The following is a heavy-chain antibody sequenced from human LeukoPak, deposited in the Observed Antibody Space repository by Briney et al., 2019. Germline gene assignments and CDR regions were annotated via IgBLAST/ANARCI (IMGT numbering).Heavy chain of an antibody. J-gene: IGHJ4*02. CDR3: ARVTGYMIEDYFDY. CDR2: IYYSGNT. Sequence: SETPSLTCTVSGVSIRSSNSYWGWIRQPPGKGLEWIGSIYYSGNTYYNASVKSRVTISLDSSKNQFSLMLSSVAAADTAVYYCARVTGYMIEDYFDYWGQGTLVTVSS. V-gene: IGHV4-39*01. CDR1: GVSIRSSNSY. D-gene: IGHD3-22*01.